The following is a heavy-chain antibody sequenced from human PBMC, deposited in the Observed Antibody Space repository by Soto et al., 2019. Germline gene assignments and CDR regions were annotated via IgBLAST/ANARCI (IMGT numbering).Heavy chain of an antibody. Sequence: SETLSVTCAVYGGSFRGYYWSWIRQPPGKGLEWIGEINHSGSTNYNPSLKSRVTISVDTSKNQFSLKLSSVTAADTAVYYCARGYYYDSSGYYPPHAFDIWGQGTMVT. D-gene: IGHD3-22*01. CDR3: ARGYYYDSSGYYPPHAFDI. CDR1: GGSFRGYY. V-gene: IGHV4-34*01. J-gene: IGHJ3*02. CDR2: INHSGST.